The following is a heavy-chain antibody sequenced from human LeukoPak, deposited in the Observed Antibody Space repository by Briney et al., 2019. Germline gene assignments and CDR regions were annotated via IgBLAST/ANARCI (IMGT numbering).Heavy chain of an antibody. D-gene: IGHD1-1*01. CDR3: ARSTGPIDY. Sequence: SQTLSLTCAISGDSVSSNSAAWNWISQPPSRGLEWLGRTYYRSKWYTYYAVSVKSRISINRDTSKNQISLQLNSVTPEDTAVYYCARSTGPIDYWGQGTLVTVSS. V-gene: IGHV6-1*01. CDR1: GDSVSSNSAA. J-gene: IGHJ4*02. CDR2: TYYRSKWYT.